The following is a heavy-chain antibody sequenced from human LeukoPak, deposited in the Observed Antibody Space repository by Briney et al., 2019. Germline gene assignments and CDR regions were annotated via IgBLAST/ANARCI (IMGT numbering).Heavy chain of an antibody. D-gene: IGHD3-3*01. Sequence: GASVKVSCKASGYTFTSYGISWVRQAPGQGLEWMGWISAHNGNTNYAQKLQGRVTMTTDTSTSTAHMELRSLRSDDTAVYYCARGARRITIFGVPIGDWFDPWGQGTLVTVSS. V-gene: IGHV1-18*01. J-gene: IGHJ5*02. CDR3: ARGARRITIFGVPIGDWFDP. CDR2: ISAHNGNT. CDR1: GYTFTSYG.